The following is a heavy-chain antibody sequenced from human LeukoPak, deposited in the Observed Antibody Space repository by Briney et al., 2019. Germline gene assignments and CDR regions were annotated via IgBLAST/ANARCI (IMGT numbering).Heavy chain of an antibody. D-gene: IGHD3-22*01. Sequence: GESLKISCKGSGYSFTSYWIGWVRQMRGKGLEWMGIIYPGDSDTRYSPSFRGQVTISADKSISTAYLQWSSLKASDTAMYYCARRGTYYYDSSGYSDYWGQGTLVTVSS. CDR2: IYPGDSDT. CDR1: GYSFTSYW. V-gene: IGHV5-51*01. CDR3: ARRGTYYYDSSGYSDY. J-gene: IGHJ4*02.